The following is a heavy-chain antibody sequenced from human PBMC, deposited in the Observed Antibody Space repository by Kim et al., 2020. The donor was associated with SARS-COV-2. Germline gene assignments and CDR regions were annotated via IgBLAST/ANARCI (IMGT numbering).Heavy chain of an antibody. CDR3: ARDWLVLVGGDWFDP. D-gene: IGHD3-10*01. J-gene: IGHJ5*02. CDR2: IYYTGST. CDR1: GGSISSSSYY. V-gene: IGHV4-39*07. Sequence: SETLSLTCTVSGGSISSSSYYWGWIRQPPGKGLEWIGSIYYTGSTYYNPSLKSRVTISVDTSKNQFSLKLSSVTAADTAVYYCARDWLVLVGGDWFDPWGQGTLVTVSS.